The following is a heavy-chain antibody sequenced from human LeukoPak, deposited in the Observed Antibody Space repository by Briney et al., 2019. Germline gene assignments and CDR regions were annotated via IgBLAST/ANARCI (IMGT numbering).Heavy chain of an antibody. J-gene: IGHJ4*02. CDR2: IYYSGST. V-gene: IGHV4-39*07. D-gene: IGHD3-10*01. CDR3: AREQRGVDRRLYDY. Sequence: SETLSLTCTVSGGSISSSSDYWGWIRQPPGKGMEWIGSIYYSGSTYYNPSLKSRVTISVDTSKNQFSLKLSSVTAADTAVYYCAREQRGVDRRLYDYWGQGTLVTVSS. CDR1: GGSISSSSDY.